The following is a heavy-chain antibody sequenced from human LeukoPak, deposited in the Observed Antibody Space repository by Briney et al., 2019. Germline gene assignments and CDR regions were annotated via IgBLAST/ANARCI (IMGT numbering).Heavy chain of an antibody. V-gene: IGHV1-2*02. D-gene: IGHD5-12*01. CDR3: ARDRRGYSGYDSGGY. CDR1: GYTFTGYY. Sequence: ASVKVSCKASGYTFTGYYMHWVRQAPGQGLEWMGWINPNSGGTNYAQKFQGRVTMTRDTSISTAYMELSRLRSDDTAVYYCARDRRGYSGYDSGGYWGQGTLVTVSS. J-gene: IGHJ4*02. CDR2: INPNSGGT.